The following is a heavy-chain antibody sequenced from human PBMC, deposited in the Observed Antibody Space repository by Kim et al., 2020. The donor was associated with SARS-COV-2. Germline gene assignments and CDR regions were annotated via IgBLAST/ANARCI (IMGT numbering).Heavy chain of an antibody. CDR3: ARDGGERGGYRVMHY. V-gene: IGHV3-11*06. D-gene: IGHD5-12*01. Sequence: ADSVKGRFTISRDNAKNAVYLQMDSLRDEDTAVYYCARDGGERGGYRVMHYWGQGTIVTVSS. J-gene: IGHJ4*02.